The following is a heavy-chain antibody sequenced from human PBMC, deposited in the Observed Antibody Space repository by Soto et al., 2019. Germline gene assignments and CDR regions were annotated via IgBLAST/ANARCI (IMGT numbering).Heavy chain of an antibody. V-gene: IGHV3-33*01. D-gene: IGHD4-17*01. CDR3: ARDDDYVDNRLDY. Sequence: QVQLVESGGGVVQPGTSLRLSCAASGFTFSKHGMHWVRQAPGKGLEWMAVIVADGRSQHYADSVKGRFTISRDNSKNTLFLQMNSLRAEDTAVYYCARDDDYVDNRLDYWGQGTLVTVSS. CDR1: GFTFSKHG. CDR2: IVADGRSQ. J-gene: IGHJ4*02.